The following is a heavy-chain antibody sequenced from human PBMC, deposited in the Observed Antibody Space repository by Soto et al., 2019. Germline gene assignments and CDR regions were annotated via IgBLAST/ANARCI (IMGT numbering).Heavy chain of an antibody. Sequence: QVQLEQSGAEVKKPGASVTVSCKASGYGFTGYYIHWVRQARGKGLEWMGWINPRTGDTSFVDKYEGRVSGIRDTSIRTAYLEMQSLTSDDTAVYYCAIIMGHRDAFSVWGQGTTVTVSS. CDR2: INPRTGDT. D-gene: IGHD2-8*01. CDR1: GYGFTGYY. CDR3: AIIMGHRDAFSV. V-gene: IGHV1-2*02. J-gene: IGHJ3*01.